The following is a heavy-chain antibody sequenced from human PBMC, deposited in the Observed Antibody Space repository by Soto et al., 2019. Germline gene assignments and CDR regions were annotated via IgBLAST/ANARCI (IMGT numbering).Heavy chain of an antibody. Sequence: GGSLRLSCAASGFTFSTYSINWVRQAPGKGLEWVSSISSRSDIYYADSVKGRFTISRDNAKNSVSLQMNSLRAEDTAVYYCAREYTAWPLAYGLDVWGQGTTVTAP. J-gene: IGHJ6*02. CDR2: ISSRSDI. CDR3: AREYTAWPLAYGLDV. D-gene: IGHD2-2*02. V-gene: IGHV3-21*01. CDR1: GFTFSTYS.